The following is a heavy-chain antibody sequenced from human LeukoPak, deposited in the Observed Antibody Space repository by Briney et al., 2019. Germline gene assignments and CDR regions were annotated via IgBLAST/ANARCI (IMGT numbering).Heavy chain of an antibody. V-gene: IGHV1-2*06. CDR3: ARDLGWYGLRDFDY. D-gene: IGHD6-19*01. Sequence: ASVKVSCKASGYTFTGYYMHWVRQAPGQGREWMGRMNPNSGSTNYAQKFQGRVTITRDTSISTDYMELSRLRSDDTAVYYCARDLGWYGLRDFDYWGQGTLVTVSS. CDR1: GYTFTGYY. J-gene: IGHJ4*02. CDR2: MNPNSGST.